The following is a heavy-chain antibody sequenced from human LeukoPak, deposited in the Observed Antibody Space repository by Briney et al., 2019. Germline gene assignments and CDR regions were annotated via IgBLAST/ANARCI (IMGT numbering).Heavy chain of an antibody. CDR3: TRLAGGDAFEI. CDR1: GFAFSGSA. V-gene: IGHV3-73*01. Sequence: GGSLKLSCAAAGFAFSGSARHWVRQASGKGLEWVGRIRSKANGYTTAYGASVKGRFTISRDDSQRATYVQMNSLKIEDTAVYYCTRLAGGDAFEIWGPGTMVTVSS. D-gene: IGHD2-15*01. J-gene: IGHJ3*02. CDR2: IRSKANGYTT.